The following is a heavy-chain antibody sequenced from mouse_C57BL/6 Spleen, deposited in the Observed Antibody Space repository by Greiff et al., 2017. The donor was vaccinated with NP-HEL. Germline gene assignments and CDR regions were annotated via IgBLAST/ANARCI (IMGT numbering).Heavy chain of an antibody. D-gene: IGHD2-4*01. J-gene: IGHJ3*01. CDR3: ERYLDDYSRFAY. Sequence: EVQVVESGGGLVQPGGSLSLSCAASGFTFTDYYMSWVRQPPGKALEWLGFIRHKANGYTSEYSASVKGRFTISRDTSQTIIYLPMNALSAVDCATDNSERYLDDYSRFAYWGQGTLVTVSA. CDR1: GFTFTDYY. CDR2: IRHKANGYTS. V-gene: IGHV7-3*01.